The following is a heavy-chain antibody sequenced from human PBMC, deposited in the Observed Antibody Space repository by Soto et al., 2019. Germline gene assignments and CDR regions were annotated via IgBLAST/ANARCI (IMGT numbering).Heavy chain of an antibody. CDR1: GFTFSSYG. Sequence: GGSLRLSCAASGFTFSSYGMHWVRQAPGKGLEWVAVISYDGSNKYYADSVKGRFTISRDNSKNTLYLQMNSLRAEETAVYYCAKDQGGGILDYDILTGRLSGVGSDYWGQGTLVTVSS. J-gene: IGHJ4*02. CDR2: ISYDGSNK. CDR3: AKDQGGGILDYDILTGRLSGVGSDY. D-gene: IGHD3-9*01. V-gene: IGHV3-30*18.